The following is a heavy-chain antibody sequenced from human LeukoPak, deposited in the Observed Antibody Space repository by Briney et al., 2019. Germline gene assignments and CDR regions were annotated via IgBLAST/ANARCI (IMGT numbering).Heavy chain of an antibody. Sequence: SGTLSLTCIVSGGSISRSGYYWGWIRQPPGRGLEWIESIYDSGTTYYNPSLKSRVTISIDTFKNQFSLKLSSVTAADTAVYYCARGPLVASFDYWGQGTLVTVSS. CDR1: GGSISRSGYY. CDR3: ARGPLVASFDY. CDR2: IYDSGTT. D-gene: IGHD3-16*01. J-gene: IGHJ4*02. V-gene: IGHV4-39*07.